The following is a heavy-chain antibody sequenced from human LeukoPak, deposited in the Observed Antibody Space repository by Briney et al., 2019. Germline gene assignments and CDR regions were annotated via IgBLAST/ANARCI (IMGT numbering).Heavy chain of an antibody. CDR2: IRGSGGGT. D-gene: IGHD6-19*01. CDR3: AKAGIGVGGYFDY. V-gene: IGHV3-23*01. Sequence: GGSLRLSCAASGFTFNSYAMSWVRQAPGKGLEWVSAIRGSGGGTYYADSVKGRFTISRDNSKNTLYLQMNSLRDEDTALYYCAKAGIGVGGYFDYWGQGTLVT. J-gene: IGHJ4*02. CDR1: GFTFNSYA.